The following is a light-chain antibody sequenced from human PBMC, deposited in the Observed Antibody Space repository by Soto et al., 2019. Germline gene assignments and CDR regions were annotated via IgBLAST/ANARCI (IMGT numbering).Light chain of an antibody. CDR3: QQYNSYPT. CDR1: QSISSW. CDR2: DAS. Sequence: DIQMTQSPSTLSASVGDRATITCRASQSISSWLAWYQQKPGKAPKFLIYDASSLESGVPSRFSGSGSGTEFTLTISSLQPDDIATYYCQQYNSYPTFGQGTKVDIK. V-gene: IGKV1-5*01. J-gene: IGKJ1*01.